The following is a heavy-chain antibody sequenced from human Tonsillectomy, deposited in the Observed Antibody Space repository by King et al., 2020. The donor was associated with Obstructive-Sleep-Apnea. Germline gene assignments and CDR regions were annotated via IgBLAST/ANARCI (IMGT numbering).Heavy chain of an antibody. CDR3: GRDQERSSRWFGPYYYAMDV. J-gene: IGHJ6*02. CDR1: EFTITGYA. Sequence: QLVQSGGDLVQPGGSLRLSCAASEFTITGYALSWVRKVPGKGLEWVSAIRGSGGTTYFADPVKGRFSGSRDDSRNIMYLQMNSVRADDTAVYYCGRDQERSSRWFGPYYYAMDVWGRGTTVTVSS. D-gene: IGHD3-10*01. CDR2: IRGSGGTT. V-gene: IGHV3-23*04.